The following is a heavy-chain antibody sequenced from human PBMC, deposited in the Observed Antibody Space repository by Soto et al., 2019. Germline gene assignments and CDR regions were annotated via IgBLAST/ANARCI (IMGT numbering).Heavy chain of an antibody. CDR1: GGTLGSYA. CDR3: VPLQPSTIRGRPGMDV. Sequence: QVQLLQSGAEVRKPGSSVKVSCMASGGTLGSYAITWVRQAPGQGFEWMGGFIPIFGITNYAQRFEDRLTITADESTSTVYMELSSLTYDDTAVYYCVPLQPSTIRGRPGMDVWGQGTTITVSS. V-gene: IGHV1-69*01. D-gene: IGHD4-4*01. CDR2: FIPIFGIT. J-gene: IGHJ6*02.